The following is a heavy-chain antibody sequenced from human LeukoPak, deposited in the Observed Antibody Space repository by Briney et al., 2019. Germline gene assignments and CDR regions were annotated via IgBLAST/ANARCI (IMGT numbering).Heavy chain of an antibody. V-gene: IGHV1-2*04. Sequence: GASAKVSCKASGYTFTGYYMHWVRQAPGQGLEWMGWINPNSGGTNYAQKFQGWVTMTRDTSISTAYMELSRLRSDDTAVYYCARVAYSYGSDAFDIWGQGTVVTVSS. CDR1: GYTFTGYY. CDR2: INPNSGGT. J-gene: IGHJ3*02. CDR3: ARVAYSYGSDAFDI. D-gene: IGHD5-18*01.